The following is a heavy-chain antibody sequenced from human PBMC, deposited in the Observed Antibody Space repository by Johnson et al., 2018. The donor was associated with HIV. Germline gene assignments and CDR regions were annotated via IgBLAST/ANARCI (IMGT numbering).Heavy chain of an antibody. J-gene: IGHJ3*02. CDR2: IKQGESEK. Sequence: MLLVESGGGVVRPGGSLRLSCAASGFTFHDYAMSWVRQAPGKGLEWVAIIKQGESEKNYVDSVKGRFTISRDDAKTSLYLQMNSLRAGDTAVYYCARGQQDMGAGAFDIWGQGTMVTVSS. V-gene: IGHV3-7*02. D-gene: IGHD3-16*01. CDR3: ARGQQDMGAGAFDI. CDR1: GFTFHDYA.